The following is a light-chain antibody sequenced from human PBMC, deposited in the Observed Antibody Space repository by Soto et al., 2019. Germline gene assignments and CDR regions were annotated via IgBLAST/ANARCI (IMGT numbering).Light chain of an antibody. CDR1: QSVSNNY. J-gene: IGKJ1*01. CDR3: QQDVSSPWA. V-gene: IGKV3-20*01. Sequence: IVLTQSPGTLSLSPGERATLSCRASQSVSNNYLAWYQQKPGQAPRLLIYGASRRATGIPDRFTGSGSGTDFTLTISRLEPEDFAVYYCQQDVSSPWAFGQGSKVDI. CDR2: GAS.